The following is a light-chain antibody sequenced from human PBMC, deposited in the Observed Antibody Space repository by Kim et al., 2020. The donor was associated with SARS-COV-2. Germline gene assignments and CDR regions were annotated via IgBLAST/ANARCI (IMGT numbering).Light chain of an antibody. V-gene: IGLV6-57*04. J-gene: IGLJ2*01. Sequence: NFMLTQPHSVSESPGKTVTISCTPSSGSIASNYVQWYQQRPGSAPTTVISEDKQRPSGVPDRFSGSIGSSSNSASLTISGLKTEDEADYYCQSYDSSNHGVFGGGTQLTVL. CDR3: QSYDSSNHGV. CDR1: SGSIASNY. CDR2: EDK.